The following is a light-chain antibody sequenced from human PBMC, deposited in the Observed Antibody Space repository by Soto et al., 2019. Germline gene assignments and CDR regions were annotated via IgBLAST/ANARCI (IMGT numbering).Light chain of an antibody. CDR3: QQFNNYPLT. CDR2: DAS. CDR1: QGISSA. J-gene: IGKJ4*01. V-gene: IGKV1D-13*01. Sequence: AIQLTQSPSSLSASVGDRVTVTCRASQGISSALAWYQQKPGKAPKLLICDASSLESGVPPRFSGSRSGRDFTLTISSLQPEDFATYYCQQFNNYPLTFGGGTKVEIK.